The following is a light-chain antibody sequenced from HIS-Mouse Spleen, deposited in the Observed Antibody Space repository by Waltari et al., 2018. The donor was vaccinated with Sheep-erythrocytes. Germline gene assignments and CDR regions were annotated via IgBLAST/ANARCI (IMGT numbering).Light chain of an antibody. CDR2: EGS. Sequence: QPALTQPASVSGSPAQSLTISGPGTSSGVGSYTLFAWYQQHPGNAPKLLIYEGSKRPSGVSNRFSGSKSGNTASLTISGLQAEDEADYYCCSYAGSSTPWVFGGGTKLTVL. CDR1: SSGVGSYTL. J-gene: IGLJ3*02. CDR3: CSYAGSSTPWV. V-gene: IGLV2-23*01.